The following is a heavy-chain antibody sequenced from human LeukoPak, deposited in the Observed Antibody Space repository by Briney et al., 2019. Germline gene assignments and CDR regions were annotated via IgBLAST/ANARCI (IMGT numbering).Heavy chain of an antibody. CDR3: ARTRIVRATIPTDY. J-gene: IGHJ4*02. CDR1: GGSFRGFY. D-gene: IGHD1-26*01. V-gene: IGHV4-34*01. CDR2: INHSGST. Sequence: SETLSLTRAVYGGSFRGFYWSGIRQPPGKGLEWIGEINHSGSTNYNPSLKSRVTISVDTSKNQFSLKLSSVTAADTAVYYCARTRIVRATIPTDYWGQGTVVTVSS.